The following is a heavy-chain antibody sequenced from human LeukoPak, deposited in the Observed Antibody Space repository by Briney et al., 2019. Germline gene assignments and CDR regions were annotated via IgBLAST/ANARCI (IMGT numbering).Heavy chain of an antibody. V-gene: IGHV3-30-3*01. CDR2: ISYDGSNK. J-gene: IGHJ4*02. CDR3: AREAANYYDSSGYYYEFGY. CDR1: GFTFSSYA. D-gene: IGHD3-22*01. Sequence: GGSLRLSCAASGFTFSSYAIHWVRQAPGKGLEWVAVISYDGSNKYYADSVKGRFTISRDNSKNTLYLQMNSLRAEDTAVYYCAREAANYYDSSGYYYEFGYWGQGTLVTVSS.